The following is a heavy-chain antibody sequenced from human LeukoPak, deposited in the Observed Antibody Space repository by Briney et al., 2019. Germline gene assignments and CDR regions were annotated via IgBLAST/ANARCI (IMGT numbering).Heavy chain of an antibody. CDR1: GGSISSYY. CDR2: IYYSGST. J-gene: IGHJ4*02. CDR3: ARHDDILTRYFDY. D-gene: IGHD3-9*01. V-gene: IGHV4-59*08. Sequence: SETLSLTCTVSGGSISSYYWSWIRQPPGKGLEWIGYIYYSGSTNYNPSLKSRVTISVDTSKNQFSLKLSSATAADTAVYYCARHDDILTRYFDYWGQGTLVTVSS.